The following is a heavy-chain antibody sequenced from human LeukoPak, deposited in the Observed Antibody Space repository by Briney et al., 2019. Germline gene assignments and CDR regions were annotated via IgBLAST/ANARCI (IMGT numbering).Heavy chain of an antibody. CDR3: ARDLSAPYYYYYYMDV. J-gene: IGHJ6*03. V-gene: IGHV1-69*06. CDR1: GYTFTSYA. CDR2: IIPIFGTA. Sequence: ASVKVSCKASGYTFTSYAISWVRQAPGQGLEWMGGIIPIFGTANYAQKFQGRVTITADKSTSTAYMELSSLRSEDTAVYYCARDLSAPYYYYYYMDVWGKGTTVTVSS.